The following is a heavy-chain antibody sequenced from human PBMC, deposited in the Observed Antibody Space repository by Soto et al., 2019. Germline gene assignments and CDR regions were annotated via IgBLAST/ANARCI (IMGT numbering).Heavy chain of an antibody. CDR2: IWYDGSNK. Sequence: QVQLVESGGGVVQPGRSLRLSCAASGFTFSSYGMHWVRQAPGKGLEWVAVIWYDGSNKYYADSVKGRFTISRDNSKNSLSLQMNSLRADDTAVYYCASGYDFWTCPGDYYYMDVWGKGTTVTVSS. V-gene: IGHV3-33*01. J-gene: IGHJ6*03. CDR1: GFTFSSYG. D-gene: IGHD3-3*01. CDR3: ASGYDFWTCPGDYYYMDV.